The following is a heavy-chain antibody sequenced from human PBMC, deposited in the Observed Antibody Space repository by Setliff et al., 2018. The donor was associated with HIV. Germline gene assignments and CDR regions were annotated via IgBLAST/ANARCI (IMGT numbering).Heavy chain of an antibody. CDR3: AREERYYDGKGALDY. Sequence: GASVKVSCKTSGYTFTSYYIHWVRQAPGQGLEWMGRINPSGGSTIYAQKFQGRVTMTRDTSTSTVYMELSRLISDDTAVYYCAREERYYDGKGALDYWGQGTLVTVSS. CDR2: INPSGGST. J-gene: IGHJ4*02. D-gene: IGHD3-22*01. CDR1: GYTFTSYY. V-gene: IGHV1-46*01.